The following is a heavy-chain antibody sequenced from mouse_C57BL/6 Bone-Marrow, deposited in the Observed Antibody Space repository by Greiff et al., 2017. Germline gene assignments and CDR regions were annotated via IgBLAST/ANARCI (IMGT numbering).Heavy chain of an antibody. Sequence: EVKLLESGGGLVKPGASLKLSCAASGFTFSSYSMSWVRQTPEKRLEWVATISAGGSYTYYPDNVKGRFTISRDHAKNNMYLQMSHLKSEDTAMYYCARECYDYHHYDAMDYWGQGTLVTVSA. CDR1: GFTFSSYS. D-gene: IGHD2-4*01. J-gene: IGHJ3*01. CDR3: ARECYDYHHYDAMDY. V-gene: IGHV5-4*01. CDR2: ISAGGSYT.